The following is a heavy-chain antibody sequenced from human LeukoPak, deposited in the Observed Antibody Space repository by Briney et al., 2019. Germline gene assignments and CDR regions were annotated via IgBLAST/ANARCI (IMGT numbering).Heavy chain of an antibody. CDR2: ISYDGSNK. CDR1: GFTFSGYA. J-gene: IGHJ4*02. D-gene: IGHD2-15*01. Sequence: SGGSLRLSCAASGFTFSGYAMHWVRQAPGKGLEWVAVISYDGSNKYYADSVKGRFTISRDNSKNTLYLQMNSLRAEDTAVYYCARDWGYCSGGSCYSFDYWGQGTLVTVSS. V-gene: IGHV3-30*04. CDR3: ARDWGYCSGGSCYSFDY.